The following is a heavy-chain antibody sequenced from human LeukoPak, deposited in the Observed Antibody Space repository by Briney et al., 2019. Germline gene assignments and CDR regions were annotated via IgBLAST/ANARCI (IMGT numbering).Heavy chain of an antibody. Sequence: ASVMVSCKASGYTFTGYYIHWVRQAPGQGLDWVGLVNPNNGDTRYAQKFQGRVTMTRDTSVSTAYMELSKLTSDDTAVYYCARDSRVTNGDYWGQGTLVTVSS. CDR2: VNPNNGDT. V-gene: IGHV1-2*02. CDR1: GYTFTGYY. CDR3: ARDSRVTNGDY. D-gene: IGHD3-10*01. J-gene: IGHJ4*02.